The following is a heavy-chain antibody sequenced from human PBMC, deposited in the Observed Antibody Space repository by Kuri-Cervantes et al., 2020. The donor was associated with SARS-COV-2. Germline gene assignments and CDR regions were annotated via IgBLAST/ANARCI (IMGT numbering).Heavy chain of an antibody. D-gene: IGHD2-2*01. CDR3: ARPSDYCSSTSCLDY. Sequence: GGSLRLSCKGSGYSFTSYWIGWVRQMPGKGLEWMGIIYPGDSDTRYSPSFQGQVTISADKSISTAYLQWSSLKASDTAVYYCARPSDYCSSTSCLDYWGQGTLVTVSS. CDR1: GYSFTSYW. J-gene: IGHJ4*02. CDR2: IYPGDSDT. V-gene: IGHV5-51*01.